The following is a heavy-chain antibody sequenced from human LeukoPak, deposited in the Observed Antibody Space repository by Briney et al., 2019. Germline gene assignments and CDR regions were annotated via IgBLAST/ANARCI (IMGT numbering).Heavy chain of an antibody. CDR2: FDSEDGET. CDR1: GYTLTELS. V-gene: IGHV1-24*01. Sequence: ASVKVSCKVSGYTLTELSMHWVRQAPGKGLEWMGGFDSEDGETIYAQKFQGRVTMTEDTSTDTAYMELSSLRSEDTAVYYCATSASLLTTDLVLDVWGKGTTATVSS. J-gene: IGHJ6*04. D-gene: IGHD4-11*01. CDR3: ATSASLLTTDLVLDV.